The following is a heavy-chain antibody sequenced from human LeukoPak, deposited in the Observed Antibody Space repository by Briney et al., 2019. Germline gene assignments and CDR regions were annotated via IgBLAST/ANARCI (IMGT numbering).Heavy chain of an antibody. CDR3: ARACSFGSCHAGDY. V-gene: IGHV3-74*01. Sequence: GESLRLSCAASGFTFSTYWMHWVRQAPGKRLVWVSRINSDGSSTSYADSVKGRFTISRDNAKNTLYLQMNSLRAEDTAVYYCARACSFGSCHAGDYWGQGILVTVSS. D-gene: IGHD2-15*01. CDR2: INSDGSST. CDR1: GFTFSTYW. J-gene: IGHJ4*02.